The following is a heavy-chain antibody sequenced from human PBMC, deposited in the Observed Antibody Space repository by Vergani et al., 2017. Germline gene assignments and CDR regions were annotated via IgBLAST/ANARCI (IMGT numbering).Heavy chain of an antibody. J-gene: IGHJ5*02. CDR1: GGSISSGGYS. CDR3: ARTQQFNWFDP. V-gene: IGHV4-30-2*01. CDR2: IHHSGST. Sequence: QVQLQQWGAGLLKPSQTLSLTCAVSGGSISSGGYSWSWIRQPPGKGLEWIGYIHHSGSTYYNPSLKSRVTISVDRSKNQFSLKLSSVTAADTAVYYCARTQQFNWFDPWGQGTLVTVSS. D-gene: IGHD4-11*01.